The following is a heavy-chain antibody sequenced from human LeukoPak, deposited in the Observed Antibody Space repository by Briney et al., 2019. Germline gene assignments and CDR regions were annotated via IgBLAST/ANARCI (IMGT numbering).Heavy chain of an antibody. CDR1: GRSISSSSYY. Sequence: SETLSLTCTVSGRSISSSSYYWGWIRQPPGKGLEWIGSIYYSGSTYYNPSLKSRVTISVDTSKNQFSLKLSSVTAADTAVYYCARQGGWVLHYSDYWGQGTLVTVSS. D-gene: IGHD6-19*01. V-gene: IGHV4-39*01. CDR2: IYYSGST. CDR3: ARQGGWVLHYSDY. J-gene: IGHJ4*02.